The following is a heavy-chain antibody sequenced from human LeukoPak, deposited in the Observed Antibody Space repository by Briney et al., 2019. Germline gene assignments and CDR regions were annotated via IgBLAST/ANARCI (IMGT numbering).Heavy chain of an antibody. J-gene: IGHJ4*02. Sequence: GGSLRLSCLTSGFTFSTNAMSWVRKAPGKGLEWISGISGSGASTYYADSVTGRFTISRDNSRNTLYLQMNSLRGDDTAVYYCAKDVGKWESLHFFDYWGQGTLVTVSS. CDR1: GFTFSTNA. CDR3: AKDVGKWESLHFFDY. D-gene: IGHD1-26*01. V-gene: IGHV3-23*01. CDR2: ISGSGAST.